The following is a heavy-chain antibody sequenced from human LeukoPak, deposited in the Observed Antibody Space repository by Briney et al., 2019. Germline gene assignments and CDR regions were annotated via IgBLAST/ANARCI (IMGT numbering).Heavy chain of an antibody. J-gene: IGHJ4*02. CDR3: TKGTIWLPFDY. V-gene: IGHV3-23*01. Sequence: GGSLRLSCAASGFTFSSHGMHWVRQAPGKGLEWVSAISGSGGSTYYADSVKGRFTISRDNSKNTLYLQMNSLRAEDTAVYYCTKGTIWLPFDYWGQGTLVTVSS. CDR2: ISGSGGST. D-gene: IGHD5-18*01. CDR1: GFTFSSHG.